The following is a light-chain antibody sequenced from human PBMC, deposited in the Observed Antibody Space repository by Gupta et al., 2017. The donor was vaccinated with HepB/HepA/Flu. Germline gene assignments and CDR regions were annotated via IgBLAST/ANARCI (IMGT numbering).Light chain of an antibody. CDR1: SGHSSYA. CDR2: LNGDGSH. Sequence: HLVLTQSPSPSASLGASVTLTCTLSSGHSSYAIAWHQQQPEKGPRYLMKLNGDGSHTKGDGIPDRFSGSSSGAERYLTISSLQSEDEADYYCQTWGTGIVVFGGGTKLTVL. CDR3: QTWGTGIVV. V-gene: IGLV4-69*01. J-gene: IGLJ2*01.